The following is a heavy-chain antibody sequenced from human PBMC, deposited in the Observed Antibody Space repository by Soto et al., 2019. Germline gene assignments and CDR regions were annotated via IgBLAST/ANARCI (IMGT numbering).Heavy chain of an antibody. CDR1: GGSISSSSYY. Sequence: PSETLSLTCTVSGGSISSSSYYWGWIRQPPGKGLEWIGSIYYSGSTYYNPSLKSRVTISVDTSKNQFSLKLSSVTAADTAVYYCARQYYDILTGYYLNDYWGQGTLVTSPQ. J-gene: IGHJ4*02. V-gene: IGHV4-39*01. D-gene: IGHD3-9*01. CDR3: ARQYYDILTGYYLNDY. CDR2: IYYSGST.